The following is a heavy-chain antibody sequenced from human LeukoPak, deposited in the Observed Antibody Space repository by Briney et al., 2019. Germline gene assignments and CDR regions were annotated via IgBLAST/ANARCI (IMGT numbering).Heavy chain of an antibody. CDR3: ARSGIAEMAY. CDR2: INPSGGST. J-gene: IGHJ4*02. V-gene: IGHV1-46*01. Sequence: ASVKVSCKASGYTFTSYCMHWVRQAPGQGLEWMGIINPSGGSTSYAQKLQGRVTMTRDTSTSTVYMELSSLRSEDTAVYYCARSGIAEMAYWGQGTLVTVSS. D-gene: IGHD5-24*01. CDR1: GYTFTSYC.